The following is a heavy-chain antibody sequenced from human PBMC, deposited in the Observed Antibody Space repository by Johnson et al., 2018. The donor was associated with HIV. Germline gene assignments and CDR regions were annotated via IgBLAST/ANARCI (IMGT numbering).Heavy chain of an antibody. CDR2: ISYDGSNK. V-gene: IGHV3-30*14. J-gene: IGHJ3*02. CDR3: ARVSRSSSFDAFYI. D-gene: IGHD6-6*01. Sequence: QVQLVESGGGVVQPGRSLRLSCAASGFTFSSYAMHWVRQAPGKGLEWVAVISYDGSNKYYADSVKGRFTISRDNSKNTLDLQMNSLRAEDTAVYYCARVSRSSSFDAFYIWRQGPMVTVSS. CDR1: GFTFSSYA.